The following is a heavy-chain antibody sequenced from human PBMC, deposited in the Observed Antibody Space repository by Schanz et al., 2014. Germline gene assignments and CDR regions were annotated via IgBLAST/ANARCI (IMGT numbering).Heavy chain of an antibody. CDR1: GGTFSTYP. CDR3: ARGGYSSGWYDRDIAHFDY. CDR2: MNPNSGNP. D-gene: IGHD6-19*01. J-gene: IGHJ4*02. V-gene: IGHV1-8*02. Sequence: QVQLVQSGAEVKKPGSSMKVSCKASGGTFSTYPINWLRQAPGQGLEWLGWMNPNSGNPGFAQKFQGRVTMTRNTSISTAYMELSSLRSEDTAVYYCARGGYSSGWYDRDIAHFDYWGQGTLVTVSS.